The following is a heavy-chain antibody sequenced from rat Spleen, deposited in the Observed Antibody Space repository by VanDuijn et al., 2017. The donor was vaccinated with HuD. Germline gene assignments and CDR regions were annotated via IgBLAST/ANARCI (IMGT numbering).Heavy chain of an antibody. CDR2: IIYDGSSA. CDR3: ARHGAGSYFLGY. D-gene: IGHD4-1*01. V-gene: IGHV5-17*01. CDR1: GFSFSDYA. Sequence: EVQLVESGGGLLQPGRSLKLSCAASGFSFSDYAVAWVRQAPKKGLEWVATIIYDGSSAYYRDSVKGRFTISRDNAKNTQYLQMDSLRSEDTATYYCARHGAGSYFLGYWGQGVMVTVSS. J-gene: IGHJ2*01.